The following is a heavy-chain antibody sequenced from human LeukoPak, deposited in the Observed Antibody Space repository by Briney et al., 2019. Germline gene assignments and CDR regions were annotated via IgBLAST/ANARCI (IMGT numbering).Heavy chain of an antibody. CDR2: IFPGDSDT. J-gene: IGHJ4*02. CDR3: ARYYFWTGSYFFDH. Sequence: GESLKISCKTSGFTFTTHWITWVRQMPGEGLELMGIIFPGDSDTNYSPSFQGQVTISADKSSNTAYLQWSGLKASDTAMYYCARYYFWTGSYFFDHWGQGTLVTVSS. CDR1: GFTFTTHW. V-gene: IGHV5-51*01. D-gene: IGHD3/OR15-3a*01.